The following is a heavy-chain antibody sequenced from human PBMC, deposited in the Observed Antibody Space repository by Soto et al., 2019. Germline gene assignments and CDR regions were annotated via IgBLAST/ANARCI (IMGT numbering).Heavy chain of an antibody. V-gene: IGHV1-69*06. Sequence: QVQLVQSGAEVKKPGSSVKVSCKASGGTFSSYAISWVRQAPGQGLEWMGGIIPIFGTANYAQKFQGRVTITADKSTSTAYRERSSVRSEDTAGYYCVRPAAGRGWFAPGGQGPLVPVSS. J-gene: IGHJ5*02. D-gene: IGHD6-13*01. CDR3: VRPAAGRGWFAP. CDR1: GGTFSSYA. CDR2: IIPIFGTA.